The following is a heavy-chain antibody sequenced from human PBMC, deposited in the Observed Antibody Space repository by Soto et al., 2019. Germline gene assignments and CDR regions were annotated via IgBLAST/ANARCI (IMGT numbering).Heavy chain of an antibody. Sequence: QVQLQESGPGLVKPSETLSLTCTVSGGSISSYYWSWIRQPPGKGLEWIGYIYYSGSTNYNPSLKSRVTISVDTSKNQFSLKLSSVTAADTAVYYCAREERGGQLGYWGQGTLVTVSS. CDR2: IYYSGST. CDR1: GGSISSYY. CDR3: AREERGGQLGY. V-gene: IGHV4-59*01. D-gene: IGHD6-13*01. J-gene: IGHJ4*02.